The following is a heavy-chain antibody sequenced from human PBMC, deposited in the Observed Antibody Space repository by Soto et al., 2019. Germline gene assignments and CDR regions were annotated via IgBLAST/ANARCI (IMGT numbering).Heavy chain of an antibody. CDR2: IYYSGST. J-gene: IGHJ1*01. V-gene: IGHV4-39*01. Sequence: QLQLQESGPGLVKPSETLSLTCTVSGGSISSSSYYWGWIRQPPGKGLEWIGSIYYSGSTYYNPSLXSXAXIXXDTSKNPFSLKLSSVTAADTAVYYCATVWFGGSQHWGQGTLVTVSS. CDR1: GGSISSSSYY. CDR3: ATVWFGGSQH. D-gene: IGHD3-10*01.